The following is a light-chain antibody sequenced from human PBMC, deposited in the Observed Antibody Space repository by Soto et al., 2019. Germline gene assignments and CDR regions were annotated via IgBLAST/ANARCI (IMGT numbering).Light chain of an antibody. V-gene: IGLV4-69*01. CDR1: RGHNSYA. Sequence: QLVLTQPPSASASLGASVKLTCTLSRGHNSYAIAWHQQQPEKGPRYLMKLNSDGSHSKGEGIPDRFSGSSSGAERYLTISSLQSEDEADYYCQTWSTDIRVFGGGTKVNVL. CDR2: LNSDGSH. CDR3: QTWSTDIRV. J-gene: IGLJ3*02.